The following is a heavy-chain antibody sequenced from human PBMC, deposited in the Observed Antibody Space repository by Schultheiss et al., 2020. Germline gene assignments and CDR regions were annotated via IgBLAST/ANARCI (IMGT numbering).Heavy chain of an antibody. CDR2: ISGSGGSI. V-gene: IGHV3-23*01. J-gene: IGHJ6*03. CDR1: GFTFSSYA. CDR3: AKKRLMDV. Sequence: GSLRLSCVASGFTFSSYAMSWVRQAPGKGLEWVSTISGSGGSIYYSDSVKGRFTISRDNSKNTLYLQMNSLRAEDTAVYYCAKKRLMDVWGKGTTVTVSS.